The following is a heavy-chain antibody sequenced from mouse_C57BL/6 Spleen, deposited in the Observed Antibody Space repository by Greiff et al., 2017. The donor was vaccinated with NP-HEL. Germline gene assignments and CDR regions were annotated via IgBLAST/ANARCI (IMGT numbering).Heavy chain of an antibody. CDR2: INPSNGGT. D-gene: IGHD1-1*01. V-gene: IGHV1S81*02. J-gene: IGHJ3*01. Sequence: QVQLQQSGAELVKPGASVKLSCKASGYTFTSYYMYWVKQRPGQGLEWIGEINPSNGGTNFNEKFKSKATLTVDKSSSTAYMQLSSLTSEDSAVYYCTPGSSYAWFAYWGQGTLVTVSA. CDR3: TPGSSYAWFAY. CDR1: GYTFTSYY.